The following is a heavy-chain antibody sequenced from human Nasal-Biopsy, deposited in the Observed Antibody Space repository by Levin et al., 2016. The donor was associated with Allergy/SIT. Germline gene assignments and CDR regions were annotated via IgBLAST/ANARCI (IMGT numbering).Heavy chain of an antibody. CDR3: ARDRVGGAYAAHYDF. Sequence: GESLKISCVVSGLSVTDGFMNWIRQAPGKGLQWVSVIYTGGQTFYADSVTGRFSISRDTSKNTLYLEMHSLRAEDSGIYYCARDRVGGAYAAHYDFWGQGTLVTVSS. J-gene: IGHJ4*02. CDR2: IYTGGQT. V-gene: IGHV3-53*01. D-gene: IGHD2-15*01. CDR1: GLSVTDGF.